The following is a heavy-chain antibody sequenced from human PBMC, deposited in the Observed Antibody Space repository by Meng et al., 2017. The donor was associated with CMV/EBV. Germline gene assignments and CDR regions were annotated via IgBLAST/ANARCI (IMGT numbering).Heavy chain of an antibody. CDR2: IYPGDSDT. Sequence: KVSCKGSGYNFTSYWIGWVRQMPGKGLEWMGIIYPGDSDTRYSPSFQGQVTISADKSISTAYLQWSSLKASDTAMYYCARGLIAARRGLFDYWGQGTLVTVSS. V-gene: IGHV5-51*01. CDR3: ARGLIAARRGLFDY. D-gene: IGHD6-6*01. CDR1: GYNFTSYW. J-gene: IGHJ4*02.